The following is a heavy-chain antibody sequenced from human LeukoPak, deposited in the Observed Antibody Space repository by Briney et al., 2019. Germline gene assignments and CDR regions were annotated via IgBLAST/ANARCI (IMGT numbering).Heavy chain of an antibody. V-gene: IGHV1-18*01. CDR3: VRWRVARYFDWLLPQGDYYYYMDV. J-gene: IGHJ6*03. CDR1: GYTFTSYG. D-gene: IGHD3-9*01. CDR2: ISAYNGNT. Sequence: GASVKVSCKASGYTFTSYGISWVRQAPGQGLEWMGWISAYNGNTNYAQKLQGRVTMTTDTSTSTAYMELRSLRSDDTAVYYCVRWRVARYFDWLLPQGDYYYYMDVWGKGTTVTVSS.